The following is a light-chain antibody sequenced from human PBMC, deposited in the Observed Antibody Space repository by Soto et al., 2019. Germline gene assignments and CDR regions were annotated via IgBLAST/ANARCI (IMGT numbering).Light chain of an antibody. Sequence: EIVLTQSPGTLSLSPGERATLSCRASQGVTSAFLAWYQQTPGQPPRLLIYSASSRAAGIPDRFSGSGSGTDFTLIISRLEPEDFAVYYCQPHCSSPPTFGQGTKLEIK. CDR2: SAS. J-gene: IGKJ2*01. V-gene: IGKV3-20*01. CDR3: QPHCSSPPT. CDR1: QGVTSAF.